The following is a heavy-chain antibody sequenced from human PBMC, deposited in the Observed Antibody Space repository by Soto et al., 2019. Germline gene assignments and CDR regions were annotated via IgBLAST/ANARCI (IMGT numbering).Heavy chain of an antibody. CDR3: AKAGIYDTFDI. CDR1: GFTFSSYG. V-gene: IGHV3-30*18. J-gene: IGHJ3*02. Sequence: QVQLVESGGGVVQPGRSLRLSCAASGFTFSSYGMHWVRQAPGKGLQCVAAISYDGSNEDYVDSVKGRFTISRDNSKNTLYRQMNSLRAEDTAVYYCAKAGIYDTFDIWGQGTMVTVSS. CDR2: ISYDGSNE. D-gene: IGHD5-12*01.